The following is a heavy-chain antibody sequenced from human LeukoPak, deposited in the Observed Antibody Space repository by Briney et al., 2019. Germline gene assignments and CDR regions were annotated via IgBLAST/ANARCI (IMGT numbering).Heavy chain of an antibody. D-gene: IGHD6-6*01. CDR2: IYPGDSGT. Sequence: GESLKISCKGSGYTFTSYWIAWVRQMPGKGLEWMGMIYPGDSGTRYSPSFQGQVTVSADNSISTAYLQWSSLKASDTAIYYCARRYYSSSYYLDYWGQGTLVTVSS. CDR3: ARRYYSSSYYLDY. J-gene: IGHJ4*02. CDR1: GYTFTSYW. V-gene: IGHV5-51*01.